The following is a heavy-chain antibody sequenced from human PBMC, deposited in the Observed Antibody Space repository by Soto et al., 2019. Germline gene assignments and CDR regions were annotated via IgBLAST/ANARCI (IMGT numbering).Heavy chain of an antibody. Sequence: QVQLVESGGGVVQPGRSLRLSCAASGFTVSSYGMHWVRQAPGKGLEWVAVISYDGSNKYYADSVKGRFTISRDNSKNTLYLQMNSLRAEDTAVYYCAKEGGWGQGTLVTVSS. V-gene: IGHV3-30*18. CDR2: ISYDGSNK. CDR3: AKEGG. CDR1: GFTVSSYG. J-gene: IGHJ4*02.